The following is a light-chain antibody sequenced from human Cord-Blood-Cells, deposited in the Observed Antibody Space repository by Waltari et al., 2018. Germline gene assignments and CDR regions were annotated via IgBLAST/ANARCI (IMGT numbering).Light chain of an antibody. CDR3: SSYTSSSTYV. CDR2: EVS. Sequence: QSALTQPASVSGSPGQSITLSCTGTSCDVGGYNDVPWYQQDPGKAPKLMIYEVSNRPSGVSNRFSGSKSGNTASLTISGLQAEDEADYYCSSYTSSSTYVFGTGTKVTVL. V-gene: IGLV2-14*01. J-gene: IGLJ1*01. CDR1: SCDVGGYND.